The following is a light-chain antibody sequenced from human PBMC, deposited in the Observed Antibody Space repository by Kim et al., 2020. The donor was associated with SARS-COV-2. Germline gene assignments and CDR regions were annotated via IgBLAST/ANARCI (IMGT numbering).Light chain of an antibody. V-gene: IGKV3-15*01. CDR2: GAS. Sequence: SPGERPTLSCRASQSVGSNLAWYQQKPGQAPRLLLYGASTRATGIPARFSGSGSGTEFTLTISSLQSEDVAVYYCQQFYNWPPITFGQGTRLEIK. J-gene: IGKJ5*01. CDR1: QSVGSN. CDR3: QQFYNWPPIT.